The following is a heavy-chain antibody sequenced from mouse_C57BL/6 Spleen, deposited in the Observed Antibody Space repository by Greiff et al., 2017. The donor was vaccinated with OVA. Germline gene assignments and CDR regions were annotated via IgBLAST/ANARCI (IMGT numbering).Heavy chain of an antibody. J-gene: IGHJ4*01. V-gene: IGHV1-80*01. CDR2: IYPGDGDT. CDR1: GYAFSSYW. CDR3: ALNYYGSSWYAMDY. Sequence: QVQLQQSGAELVKPGASVKISCKASGYAFSSYWMNWVKQRPGKGLEWIGQIYPGDGDTNYNGKFKGKATLTADKSSSTAYMQLSSLTSEDSAVYFCALNYYGSSWYAMDYWGQGTSVTVSS. D-gene: IGHD1-1*01.